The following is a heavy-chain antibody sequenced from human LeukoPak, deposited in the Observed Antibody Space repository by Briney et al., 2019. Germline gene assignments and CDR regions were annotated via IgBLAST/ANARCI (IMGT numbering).Heavy chain of an antibody. V-gene: IGHV3-48*04. D-gene: IGHD3-22*01. CDR2: ISSSSSTI. J-gene: IGHJ3*01. CDR1: GFTFSSYS. Sequence: PGGSLRLSCAASGFTFSSYSMNWVRQAPGKGLEWVSYISSSSSTIYYADAVKGRFTISRDNAKNSLYLQMNSLRAEDTAVYYCARERDYYDVRRSAFDVWGQGTMVTVSS. CDR3: ARERDYYDVRRSAFDV.